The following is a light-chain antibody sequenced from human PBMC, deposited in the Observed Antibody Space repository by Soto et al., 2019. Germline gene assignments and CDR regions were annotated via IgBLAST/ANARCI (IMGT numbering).Light chain of an antibody. CDR2: DVS. CDR1: SSDVGGYNY. CDR3: SSYTSSSTPPYV. J-gene: IGLJ1*01. V-gene: IGLV2-14*01. Sequence: QSVLAQPASVSGSPGQSITISCTGTSSDVGGYNYVSWYQQHPGKAPKLMIYDVSNRPSGVSNRFSGSKSGNTASLTISGLQAEDEADYYCSSYTSSSTPPYVFGTGTKATVL.